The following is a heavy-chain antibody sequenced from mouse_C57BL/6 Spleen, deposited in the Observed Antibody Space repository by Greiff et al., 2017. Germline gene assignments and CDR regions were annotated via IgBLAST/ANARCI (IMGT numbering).Heavy chain of an antibody. V-gene: IGHV1-52*01. CDR2: IDPSDSET. D-gene: IGHD2-5*01. Sequence: QVQLKQPGAELVRPGSSVKLSCKASGYTFTSYWMHWVKQRPIQGLEWIGNIDPSDSETHYNQKFKDKATLTVDKSSSTAYMQLSSLTSEDSAVYYCARSSYYSNHYYAMDYWGQGTSVTVSS. J-gene: IGHJ4*01. CDR3: ARSSYYSNHYYAMDY. CDR1: GYTFTSYW.